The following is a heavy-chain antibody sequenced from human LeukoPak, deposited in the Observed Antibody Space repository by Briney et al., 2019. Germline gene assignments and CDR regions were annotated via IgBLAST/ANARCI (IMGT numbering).Heavy chain of an antibody. V-gene: IGHV3-30*18. J-gene: IGHJ4*02. CDR2: ISYDGSNK. CDR3: AKDRFGDGLGYFDY. CDR1: GFTFSSYG. D-gene: IGHD3-10*01. Sequence: PGGSLRLSCAASGFTFSSYGMHGVRQAPGKGLEWVAVISYDGSNKYYADSVKGRFTISRDNSKNTLYLQMNSLRAEDTAVYYCAKDRFGDGLGYFDYWGQGTLVTVSS.